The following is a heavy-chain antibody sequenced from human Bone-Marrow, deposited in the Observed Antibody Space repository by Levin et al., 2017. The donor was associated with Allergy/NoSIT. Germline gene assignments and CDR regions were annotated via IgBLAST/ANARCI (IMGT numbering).Heavy chain of an antibody. J-gene: IGHJ5*02. D-gene: IGHD3-16*01. CDR3: ARSPPSSTIGGWFDP. CDR2: INAGNGNT. V-gene: IGHV1-3*01. Sequence: ASVKVSCKASGYTFTSYAMHWVRQAPGQRLEWMGWINAGNGNTKYSQKFQGRVTITRDTSASTAYMELSSLRSEDTAVYYCARSPPSSTIGGWFDPWGQGTLVTVSS. CDR1: GYTFTSYA.